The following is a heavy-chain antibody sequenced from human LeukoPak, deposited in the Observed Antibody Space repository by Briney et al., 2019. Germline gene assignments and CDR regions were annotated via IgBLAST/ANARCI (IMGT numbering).Heavy chain of an antibody. D-gene: IGHD3-16*02. Sequence: ASVKVSCKASGGTFSSYAISWVRQAPGQGLEWMGGIIPIFGTANYAQKFQGRVTITADESTSTAYMELSSLRSEDTAVYYCARSRVPNSFDAFDIWGQGTMVTVSS. CDR2: IIPIFGTA. CDR3: ARSRVPNSFDAFDI. J-gene: IGHJ3*02. CDR1: GGTFSSYA. V-gene: IGHV1-69*13.